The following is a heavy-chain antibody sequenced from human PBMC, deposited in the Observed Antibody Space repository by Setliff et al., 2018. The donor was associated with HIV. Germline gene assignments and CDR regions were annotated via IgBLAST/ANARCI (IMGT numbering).Heavy chain of an antibody. CDR2: IYNSGGT. CDR1: GGSISTGGYY. CDR3: ARASRWGSIPFDY. Sequence: TLSLTCTVSGGSISTGGYYWSWIRQHPGKGLAWIGYIYNSGGTYYNPSLKSRITMSIATSKNQFSLKLNSVTAADTAVYFCARASRWGSIPFDYWGQGTLVTVSS. J-gene: IGHJ4*02. V-gene: IGHV4-31*03. D-gene: IGHD2-21*01.